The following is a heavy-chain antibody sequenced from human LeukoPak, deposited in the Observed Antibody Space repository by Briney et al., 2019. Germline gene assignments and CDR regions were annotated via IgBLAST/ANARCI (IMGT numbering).Heavy chain of an antibody. CDR3: AKDRYCSGGSCPNWFDP. CDR1: GFTVSRNY. CDR2: ISGDGGST. Sequence: GGSLRLSCAASGFTVSRNYMSWVRQAPGKGLEWVSLISGDGGSTYYADSVKGRFTISRDNSKNSLYLQMNSLRTEDTALYYCAKDRYCSGGSCPNWFDPWGQGTLVTVSS. D-gene: IGHD2-15*01. V-gene: IGHV3-43*02. J-gene: IGHJ5*02.